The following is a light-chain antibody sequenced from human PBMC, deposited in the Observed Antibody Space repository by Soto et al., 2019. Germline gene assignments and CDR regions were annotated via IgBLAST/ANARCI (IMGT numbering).Light chain of an antibody. CDR1: DSDIGTYIY. CDR2: EVN. J-gene: IGLJ2*01. V-gene: IGLV2-8*01. Sequence: QSALTQPPSASGSPGQSVTISCTGSDSDIGTYIYVSWYQQHPGKGPKLILYEVNKRPSGVPDRFSGSKSGNTDSLTVSGLQLEDEADYFCSSYSGGNNFVVFGGGTKLTVL. CDR3: SSYSGGNNFVV.